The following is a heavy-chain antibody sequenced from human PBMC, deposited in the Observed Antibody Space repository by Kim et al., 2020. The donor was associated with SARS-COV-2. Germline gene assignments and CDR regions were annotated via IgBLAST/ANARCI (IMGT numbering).Heavy chain of an antibody. CDR1: GYTFTSYA. J-gene: IGHJ6*03. CDR3: ARDYSNAFNYYHYMDV. D-gene: IGHD4-4*01. V-gene: IGHV7-4-1*02. CDR2: INTNTGNP. Sequence: ASVKVSCKASGYTFTSYAMNWVRQAPGQGLEWMGWINTNTGNPTYAQGFTRRFVFSLDTSVSTAYLQISSLKPEDTAVYYCARDYSNAFNYYHYMDVWGKGTTVTVSS.